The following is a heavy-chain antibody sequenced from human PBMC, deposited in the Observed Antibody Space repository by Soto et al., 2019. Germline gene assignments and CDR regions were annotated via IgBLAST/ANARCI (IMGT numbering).Heavy chain of an antibody. V-gene: IGHV1-46*01. D-gene: IGHD6-19*01. Sequence: ASVKVSCKAPGYTFTSYYMHWVRQAPGQGLEWMGIINPSGGSTSYAQKFQGRVTMTRDTSTSTVYMELSSLRSEDTAVYYCARDSTRTSSSGWQKWYYYGMDVWGQGTTVTVSS. CDR1: GYTFTSYY. J-gene: IGHJ6*02. CDR2: INPSGGST. CDR3: ARDSTRTSSSGWQKWYYYGMDV.